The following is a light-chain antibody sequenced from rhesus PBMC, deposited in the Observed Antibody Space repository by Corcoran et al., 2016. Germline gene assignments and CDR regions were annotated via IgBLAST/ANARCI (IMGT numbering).Light chain of an antibody. CDR3: LLYYSGAYI. Sequence: QAVVTQEPSLTVSAGGTVTLTCGSSAGAVTSTNYPNWFQQKPGQAPRGLIYKTNSKHSWTPARFSGSLAGGKAALTLSGAQPEDEAEYYCLLYYSGAYIFGAGTRLTVL. CDR2: KTN. CDR1: AGAVTSTNY. V-gene: IGLV7-76*01. J-gene: IGLJ1*01.